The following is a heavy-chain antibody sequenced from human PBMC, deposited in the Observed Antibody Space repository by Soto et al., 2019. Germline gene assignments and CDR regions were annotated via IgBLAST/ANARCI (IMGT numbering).Heavy chain of an antibody. CDR2: IIPIFGTA. CDR1: VGTIGSYA. V-gene: IGHV1-69*13. J-gene: IGHJ4*02. CDR3: ALRFASYPTIFAY. D-gene: IGHD3-16*01. Sequence: APLKVSCKESVGTIGSYAIMWVGQANGEGLEWMGGIIPIFGTANYAQKFQGRFTITADESTSTAYRELSSLRSEDTAVYYCALRFASYPTIFAYWGQGTLVTVSS.